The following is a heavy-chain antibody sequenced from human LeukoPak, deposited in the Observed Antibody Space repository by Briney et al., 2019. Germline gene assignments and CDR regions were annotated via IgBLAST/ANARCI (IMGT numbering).Heavy chain of an antibody. D-gene: IGHD3-22*01. CDR3: AIHPSDSSGYFSY. CDR1: GYTFSSCA. V-gene: IGHV7-4-1*02. J-gene: IGHJ4*02. Sequence: ASVRVSCKASGYTFSSCAINWVRQAPGQGLEYMGWIDTKTGNPTYAQGFTGRFVFSLDTSVSTAYLQISSLKAEDTAVYYCAIHPSDSSGYFSYWGQGALVTVSS. CDR2: IDTKTGNP.